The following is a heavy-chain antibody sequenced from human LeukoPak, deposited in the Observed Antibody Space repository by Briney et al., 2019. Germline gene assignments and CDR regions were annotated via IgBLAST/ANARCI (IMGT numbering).Heavy chain of an antibody. CDR2: IIPILGIA. Sequence: SVKVSCKASGGTFSSYAISWVRQAPGQGLEWMGRIIPILGIANYAQKFQGGVTITADKSTSTAYMELSSLRSEDTAVYYCARDHGFGTIAVAVPEAFDIWGQGTMVTVSS. D-gene: IGHD6-19*01. J-gene: IGHJ3*02. V-gene: IGHV1-69*04. CDR1: GGTFSSYA. CDR3: ARDHGFGTIAVAVPEAFDI.